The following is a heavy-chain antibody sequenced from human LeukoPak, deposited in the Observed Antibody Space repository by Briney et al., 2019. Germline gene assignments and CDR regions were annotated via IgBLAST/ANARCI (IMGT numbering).Heavy chain of an antibody. CDR1: GFPFSSYS. D-gene: IGHD3-10*01. Sequence: GGPLRLSCAASGFPFSSYSMNWVRQAPGKGLEWVSSISSSSSYIYYADSVKGRFTISRDNAKNSLYLQMNSLRVEDTAVYYCAKVAKYYYGSETYYFFEHWGQGTPVTASS. V-gene: IGHV3-21*01. CDR3: AKVAKYYYGSETYYFFEH. CDR2: ISSSSSYI. J-gene: IGHJ4*02.